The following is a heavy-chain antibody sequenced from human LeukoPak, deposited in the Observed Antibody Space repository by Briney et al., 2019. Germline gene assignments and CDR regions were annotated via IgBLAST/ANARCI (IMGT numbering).Heavy chain of an antibody. D-gene: IGHD3-22*01. V-gene: IGHV1-18*04. CDR2: MNPNSGNT. CDR1: GYTFTGYY. Sequence: ASVKVSCKASGYTFTGYYMHWVRQAPGQGLEWMGWMNPNSGNTGYAQKLQGRVTMTTDTSTSTAYMELRSLRSDDTAVYYCARVQGYYYDSSGYRAFDYWGQGTLVTVSS. J-gene: IGHJ4*02. CDR3: ARVQGYYYDSSGYRAFDY.